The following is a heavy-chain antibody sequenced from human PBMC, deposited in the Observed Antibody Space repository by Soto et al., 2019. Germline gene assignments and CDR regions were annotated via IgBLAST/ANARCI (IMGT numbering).Heavy chain of an antibody. V-gene: IGHV4-34*01. CDR1: GGSFSGYY. CDR2: INHSGST. D-gene: IGHD3-10*01. CDR3: ARDQITMVRGVITYYYYYGMDV. J-gene: IGHJ6*02. Sequence: SETLSLTCAVYGGSFSGYYWSWIRQPPGKGLEWIGEINHSGSTNYNPPLKSRVTISVDTSKNQFSLKLSSVTAADTAVYYCARDQITMVRGVITYYYYYGMDVWGQGTTVTVSS.